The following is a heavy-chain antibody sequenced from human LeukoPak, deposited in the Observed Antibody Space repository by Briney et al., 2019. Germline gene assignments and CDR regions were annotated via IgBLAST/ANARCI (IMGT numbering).Heavy chain of an antibody. D-gene: IGHD6-13*01. J-gene: IGHJ6*02. Sequence: SETLSLTCTVSGGSISSYYWSWIRQPPGKGLEWIGYIYYSRSTNYNPSLKSRVTISVDTSKNQSSLKLSSVTAADTAVYYCARQSWDSSSWYYYYGMDVWGQGTTVTVSS. CDR3: ARQSWDSSSWYYYYGMDV. CDR1: GGSISSYY. V-gene: IGHV4-59*08. CDR2: IYYSRST.